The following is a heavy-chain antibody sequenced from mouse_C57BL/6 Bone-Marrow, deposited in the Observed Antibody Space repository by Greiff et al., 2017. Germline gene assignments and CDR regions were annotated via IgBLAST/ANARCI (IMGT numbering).Heavy chain of an antibody. CDR3: ASLITTRAMDY. CDR2: IRNKANGYTT. D-gene: IGHD1-1*01. V-gene: IGHV7-3*01. CDR1: GFTFTDYY. J-gene: IGHJ4*01. Sequence: DVHLVESGGGLVQPGGSLSLSCAASGFTFTDYYMSWVRQPPGKALEWLGFIRNKANGYTTEYSASVKGRFTISRDNSQSILYLQMNALRAEDSATYYCASLITTRAMDYWGQGTSVTVSS.